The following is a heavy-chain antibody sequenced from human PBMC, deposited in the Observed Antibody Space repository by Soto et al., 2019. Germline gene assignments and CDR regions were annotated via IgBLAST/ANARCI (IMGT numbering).Heavy chain of an antibody. CDR1: GYTFASYY. D-gene: IGHD6-6*01. Sequence: GASVQVSCKASGYTFASYYMRWVRQAPGQGLEGMGRINPRGCITSYAQKFQGRVTMTRDTSTSTVYMELRSLRYEDTAVYYCAREYSSSSGYYYGMDVWGQGTTVTVSS. CDR2: INPRGCIT. CDR3: AREYSSSSGYYYGMDV. V-gene: IGHV1-46*01. J-gene: IGHJ6*02.